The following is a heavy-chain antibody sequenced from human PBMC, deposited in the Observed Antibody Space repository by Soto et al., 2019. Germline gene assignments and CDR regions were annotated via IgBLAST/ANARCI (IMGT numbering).Heavy chain of an antibody. CDR1: GFTFSSYA. J-gene: IGHJ4*02. D-gene: IGHD2-15*01. CDR2: ISGSGGST. Sequence: GGSLRLSCAASGFTFSSYAMSWVRQAPGKGLEWVSAISGSGGSTYYADCVKGRFTNSRDNSKNTLYLQMNSLRAEDTALYYCAKVPRYCSGGSCYGGYFDYWGQGTLVTVSS. CDR3: AKVPRYCSGGSCYGGYFDY. V-gene: IGHV3-23*01.